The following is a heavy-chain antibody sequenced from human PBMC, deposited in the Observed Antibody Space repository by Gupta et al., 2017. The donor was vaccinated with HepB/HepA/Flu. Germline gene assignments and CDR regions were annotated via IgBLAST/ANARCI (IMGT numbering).Heavy chain of an antibody. CDR2: IYDDGGT. Sequence: QVRLQESGPGLVKPSETLSLNCPVSDGSITSYYWKWIRQPPGKGLEWSGSIYDDGGTTYNPSLKSRVTMSLDMSRTHFSLTVKSVTTADTAVYYCARAGPITTFRMVATFDCWGQGIPGTVS. V-gene: IGHV4-59*01. J-gene: IGHJ4*02. CDR3: ARAGPITTFRMVATFDC. D-gene: IGHD2-8*01. CDR1: DGSITSYY.